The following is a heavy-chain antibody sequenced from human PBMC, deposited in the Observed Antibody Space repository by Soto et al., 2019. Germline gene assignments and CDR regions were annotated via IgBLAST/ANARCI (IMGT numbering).Heavy chain of an antibody. Sequence: SGPTLVNPTQTLTLTCTFSGFSLSTSGVGVGWIRQPPGKALEWLALIYWNDDKRYSPSLKSRLTITKDTSKNQVVLTMTNMDPVDTATYYCAHSRTKSWGCSGGSCYLPTLDYWGQGTLVTVSS. J-gene: IGHJ4*02. CDR1: GFSLSTSGVG. CDR3: AHSRTKSWGCSGGSCYLPTLDY. V-gene: IGHV2-5*01. D-gene: IGHD2-15*01. CDR2: IYWNDDK.